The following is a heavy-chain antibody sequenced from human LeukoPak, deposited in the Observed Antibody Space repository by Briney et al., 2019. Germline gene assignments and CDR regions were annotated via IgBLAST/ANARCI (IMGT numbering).Heavy chain of an antibody. J-gene: IGHJ6*02. Sequence: GGSLRLSCAASGFTFSNYEMNWVRQAPGKGLEWISYIRSGGNTRYYADSVKGRFTISRDNSKNTLYLQMNSLRAEDTAVYYCARDLQRGITMVRGVPYYYYGMDVWGQGTTVTVSS. CDR2: IRSGGNTR. CDR1: GFTFSNYE. D-gene: IGHD3-10*01. V-gene: IGHV3-48*03. CDR3: ARDLQRGITMVRGVPYYYYGMDV.